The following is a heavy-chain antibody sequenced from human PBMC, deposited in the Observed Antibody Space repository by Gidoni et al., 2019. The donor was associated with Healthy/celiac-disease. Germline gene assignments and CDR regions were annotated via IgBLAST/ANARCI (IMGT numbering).Heavy chain of an antibody. Sequence: QVQLVQSGAEVKKPGASVKVSCKASGYTFTSYAMHWVRQAPGQRLEWMGWINAGNGNTKYSQKFQGRVTITRDTSASTAYMELSSLRSEDTAVYYCARAGGWYPQDFDYWGQGTLVTVSS. V-gene: IGHV1-3*01. CDR2: INAGNGNT. J-gene: IGHJ4*02. CDR3: ARAGGWYPQDFDY. CDR1: GYTFTSYA. D-gene: IGHD6-19*01.